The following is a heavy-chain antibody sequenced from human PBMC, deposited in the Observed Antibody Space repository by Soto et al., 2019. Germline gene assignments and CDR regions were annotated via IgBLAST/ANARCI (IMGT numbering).Heavy chain of an antibody. CDR1: GFTFSSYA. D-gene: IGHD1-26*01. CDR3: ARTIVGGVVHAFDF. Sequence: EVHLLESGGGLVQPGGSLRLSCAASGFTFSSYAMNWVRQAPGQGLEWVSTVSDSGGSTYYADSVQGRFTISRDNSKNTLFLHMNSLGAEDTAIYYCARTIVGGVVHAFDFWGQGTVVTVSS. J-gene: IGHJ4*02. V-gene: IGHV3-23*01. CDR2: VSDSGGST.